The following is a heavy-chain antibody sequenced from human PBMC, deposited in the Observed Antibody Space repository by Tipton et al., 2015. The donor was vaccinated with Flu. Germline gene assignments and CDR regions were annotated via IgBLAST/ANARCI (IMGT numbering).Heavy chain of an antibody. J-gene: IGHJ4*02. D-gene: IGHD3-3*01. CDR1: GYTFTDYY. CDR2: IDPNSG. Sequence: QLVQSGTDLKKPGASVWVSCKTSGYTFTDYYMHWLRQAPGQGLEWVGWIDPNSGDTSITTAYMELSRLRSDDTAVYYCAREDDFYADWGQGTLVTVSS. V-gene: IGHV1-2*02. CDR3: AREDDFYAD.